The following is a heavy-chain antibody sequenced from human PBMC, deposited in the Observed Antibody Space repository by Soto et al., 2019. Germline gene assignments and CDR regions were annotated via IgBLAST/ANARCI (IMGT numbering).Heavy chain of an antibody. Sequence: AETLSLTCSVYGGSLSGYYWSWIRHPPGNGLYLIGEINHSGSTNYNPSLKSRVTISVDTSKNQFSLKLSSVTAADTAVYYCARGRPVTYYDILTGYYPFDYWGQGTLVTVSS. CDR1: GGSLSGYY. V-gene: IGHV4-34*01. D-gene: IGHD3-9*01. CDR3: ARGRPVTYYDILTGYYPFDY. CDR2: INHSGST. J-gene: IGHJ4*02.